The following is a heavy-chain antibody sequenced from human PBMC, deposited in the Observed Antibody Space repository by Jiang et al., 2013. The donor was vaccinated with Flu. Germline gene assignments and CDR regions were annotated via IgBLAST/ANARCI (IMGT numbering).Heavy chain of an antibody. J-gene: IGHJ4*02. CDR1: GFSVNSDGVG. CDR2: IFWDDDK. Sequence: TQTLTLTCTFSGFSVNSDGVGVGWIRQPPGKALEWLAIIFWDDDKRYNSSLKSRLTITKDTSKNQVVLTMINMDPLDTGTYYCAHSLRRAYCSGGNCYYYDNWGQGTLVTVSS. V-gene: IGHV2-5*02. CDR3: AHSLRRAYCSGGNCYYYDN. D-gene: IGHD2-15*01.